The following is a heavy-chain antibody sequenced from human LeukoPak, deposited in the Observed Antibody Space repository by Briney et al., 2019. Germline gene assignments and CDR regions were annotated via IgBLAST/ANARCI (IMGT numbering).Heavy chain of an antibody. D-gene: IGHD2-8*02. CDR3: TRNPTGGYYYFDY. Sequence: SETLSLTCSVSGYSISSGYYWGWIRQSPGKGLEYIGSMYFSGSTLSNPSLESRVTISVDTSKNQVSLKLSSVTAADTAVYYCTRNPTGGYYYFDYWGQGMLVTVSS. V-gene: IGHV4-38-2*02. CDR1: GYSISSGYY. J-gene: IGHJ4*02. CDR2: MYFSGST.